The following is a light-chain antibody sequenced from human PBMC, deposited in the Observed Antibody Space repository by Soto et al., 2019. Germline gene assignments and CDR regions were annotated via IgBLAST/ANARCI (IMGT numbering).Light chain of an antibody. Sequence: EIVLTQSPGTLSLSPGERATLSCRAGQTIGSSSLAWYQQKPGQAPRLLIYGASTRATGIPERFSGSGSGTDFTLTISRLEPEDVAVYYCQQSGSSPITVGGGTKVEIK. J-gene: IGKJ4*01. CDR3: QQSGSSPIT. CDR1: QTIGSSS. CDR2: GAS. V-gene: IGKV3-20*01.